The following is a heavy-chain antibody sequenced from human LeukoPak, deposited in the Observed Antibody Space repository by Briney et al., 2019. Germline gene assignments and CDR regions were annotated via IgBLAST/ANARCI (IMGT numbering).Heavy chain of an antibody. D-gene: IGHD5-24*01. Sequence: GSLRLSCAASGFTFSSYAMSWVRQAPGKGLEWIGYLYYSGSTNYNPSLKSRVTISVDTSKNQFSLNVTSVTAADTAVYYCARHGGGYTTDAFDIWGQGAMVTVSS. V-gene: IGHV4-59*08. CDR3: ARHGGGYTTDAFDI. CDR1: GFTFSSYA. CDR2: LYYSGST. J-gene: IGHJ3*02.